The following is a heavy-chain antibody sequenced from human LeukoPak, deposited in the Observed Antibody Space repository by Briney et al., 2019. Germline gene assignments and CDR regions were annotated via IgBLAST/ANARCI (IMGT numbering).Heavy chain of an antibody. V-gene: IGHV3-30-3*01. D-gene: IGHD3-22*01. CDR1: GFTFSSYA. CDR2: ISYDGSNK. CDR3: ARGHDSSGYSSKEFDY. Sequence: PGRSLRLSCAASGFTFSSYAMHWVRQAPGKGLEWVAVISYDGSNKYYADSVKGRFTIPRDNSKNTLYLQMNSLRAEDTAVYYCARGHDSSGYSSKEFDYWGQGTLVTVSS. J-gene: IGHJ4*02.